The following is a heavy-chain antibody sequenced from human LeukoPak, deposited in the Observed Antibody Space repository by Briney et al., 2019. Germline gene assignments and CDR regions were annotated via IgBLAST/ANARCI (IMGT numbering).Heavy chain of an antibody. CDR2: ISPSGGST. J-gene: IGHJ6*03. CDR1: GFTFSSNA. D-gene: IGHD2-2*01. CDR3: AKGYCSSTSCFDYYYYMDV. Sequence: GGSLRLSCAASGFTFSSNAMSWVRQAPEKGLEWVSAISPSGGSTYYADSVKGRFTISRDNSKNTLYLQMNSLRTEDTAVYYCAKGYCSSTSCFDYYYYMDVWGKGTTVTVSS. V-gene: IGHV3-23*01.